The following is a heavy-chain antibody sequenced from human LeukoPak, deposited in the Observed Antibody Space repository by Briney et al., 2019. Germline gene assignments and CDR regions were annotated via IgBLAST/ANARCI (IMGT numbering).Heavy chain of an antibody. J-gene: IGHJ4*02. CDR1: GFTFDDYT. CDR2: ISWNSGNI. V-gene: IGHV3-9*01. Sequence: PGGSLRLSCAASGFTFDDYTMHWVRQAPGKGLEWVSGISWNSGNIGYADSVKGRFTISRDNSKNTLYLQMGSLRAEDTAVYYCATSSNAPGNYWGQGTLVTVSS. CDR3: ATSSNAPGNY. D-gene: IGHD2-2*01.